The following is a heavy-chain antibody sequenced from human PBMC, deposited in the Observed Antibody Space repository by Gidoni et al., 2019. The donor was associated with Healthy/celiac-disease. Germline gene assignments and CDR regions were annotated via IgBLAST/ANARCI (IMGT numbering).Heavy chain of an antibody. J-gene: IGHJ4*02. CDR1: GFTFSSYG. Sequence: VQLVESGGGVVQPGRSLRLSCAASGFTFSSYGMHWVRQAPGKGLEWVAVICHDGSNKYYADSVKGRFTIARDNSKNTLYLQMNSLRAEDTAVYYCAASNYDFWSGYYPLDYWGQGTLVTVSS. V-gene: IGHV3-33*01. CDR2: ICHDGSNK. D-gene: IGHD3-3*01. CDR3: AASNYDFWSGYYPLDY.